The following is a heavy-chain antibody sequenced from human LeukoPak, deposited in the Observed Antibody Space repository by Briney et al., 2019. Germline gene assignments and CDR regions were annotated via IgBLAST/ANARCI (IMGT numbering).Heavy chain of an antibody. J-gene: IGHJ4*02. CDR1: GFPFSSYG. D-gene: IGHD5-12*01. CDR3: AKDPGRGYSGYVLDY. V-gene: IGHV3-30*18. Sequence: GGSLRLSCAASGFPFSSYGMHWVRQTPGKGLEWVAVISYDGSNKYYADSVKGRFTISRDNSKNTLYLQMNSLRAEDTAVYYCAKDPGRGYSGYVLDYWGQGTLVTVSS. CDR2: ISYDGSNK.